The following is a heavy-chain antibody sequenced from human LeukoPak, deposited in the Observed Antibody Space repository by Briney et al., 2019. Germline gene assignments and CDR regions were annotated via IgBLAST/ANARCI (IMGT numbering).Heavy chain of an antibody. CDR3: ARVSGWGLENYGMDV. V-gene: IGHV1-8*02. J-gene: IGHJ6*02. D-gene: IGHD7-27*01. Sequence: ASVKVSCRASGYTFTGHYIYWVRQATGQGLEWMGWINPNTGGTSSTQKFQGRVTMTRNTSISTAYMELSSLRSEDTAVYYCARVSGWGLENYGMDVWGQGTTVTVSS. CDR1: GYTFTGHY. CDR2: INPNTGGT.